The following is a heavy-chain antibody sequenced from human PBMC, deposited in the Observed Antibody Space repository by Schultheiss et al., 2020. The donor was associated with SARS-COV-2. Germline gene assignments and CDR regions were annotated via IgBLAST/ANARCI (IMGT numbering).Heavy chain of an antibody. Sequence: SETLSLTCAVYGGSFSGYYWIWIRQPPGKGLEWIGEINHSGSTNYNASLKSRVTISVDTSENQFSLNLSSVTAADTAVYYCARHSPYGSGRGVWFDPWGQGTLVTVSS. CDR1: GGSFSGYY. D-gene: IGHD3-10*01. CDR3: ARHSPYGSGRGVWFDP. CDR2: INHSGST. V-gene: IGHV4-34*01. J-gene: IGHJ5*02.